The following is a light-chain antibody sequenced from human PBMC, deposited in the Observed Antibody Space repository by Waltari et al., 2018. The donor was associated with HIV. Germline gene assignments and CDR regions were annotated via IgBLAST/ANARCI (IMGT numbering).Light chain of an antibody. Sequence: DIQMTQSPSSLSASVGDRVTITCRASQNISNYLSWYQQKPGKAPKLLIDAASRLQSGVPSRFSGSGSGTDFTLTISSLQPEDFATYYCQQTYSTPPYTFGQGTKLEIK. CDR2: AAS. V-gene: IGKV1-39*01. J-gene: IGKJ2*01. CDR1: QNISNY. CDR3: QQTYSTPPYT.